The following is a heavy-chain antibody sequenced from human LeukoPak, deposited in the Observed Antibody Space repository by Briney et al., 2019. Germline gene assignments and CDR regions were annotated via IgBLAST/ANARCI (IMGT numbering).Heavy chain of an antibody. Sequence: GGSLRLSCAASGFTFSSYAMSWVRQAPGKGLEWVPAISGSGGSTYYADSVKGRFTISRDNSKNTLYLQMNSLRAEDTAVYYCANAVSKDTAMVGGDYWGQGTLVTVSS. CDR2: ISGSGGST. CDR1: GFTFSSYA. V-gene: IGHV3-23*01. J-gene: IGHJ4*02. D-gene: IGHD5-18*01. CDR3: ANAVSKDTAMVGGDY.